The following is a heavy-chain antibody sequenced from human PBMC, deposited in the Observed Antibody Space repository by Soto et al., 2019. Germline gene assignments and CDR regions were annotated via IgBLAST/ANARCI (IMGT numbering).Heavy chain of an antibody. CDR2: ISYDGGNE. CDR3: AIIRSTYVPSAGDLDS. V-gene: IGHV3-33*05. CDR1: GFTFSSYG. D-gene: IGHD2-21*02. J-gene: IGHJ5*01. Sequence: GGSLRLSCAGSGFTFSSYGIHWVRQAPGKGLEWVAVISYDGGNEKYADSVKGRFTISRGTSRNTMNLQMNSLRAEDTATYYCAIIRSTYVPSAGDLDSWGNGPLVSVPP.